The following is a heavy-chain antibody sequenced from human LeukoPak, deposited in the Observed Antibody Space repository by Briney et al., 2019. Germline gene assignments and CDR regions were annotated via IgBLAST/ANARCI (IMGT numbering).Heavy chain of an antibody. CDR2: ISSGGYTM. V-gene: IGHV3-48*03. CDR1: GSTFSTYE. CDR3: ARGRGSSG. Sequence: GGSLRLSCAASGSTFSTYEMNWVRQAPGKGLEWVSYISSGGYTMYYADSVKGRFTISRDNAKNSLSLQMNSLRAEDTAVYYCARGRGSSGWGEGTLVTVSS. J-gene: IGHJ4*02. D-gene: IGHD6-19*01.